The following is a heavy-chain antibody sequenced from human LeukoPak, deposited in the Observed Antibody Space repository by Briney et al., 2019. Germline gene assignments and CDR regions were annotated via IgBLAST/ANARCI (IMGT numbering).Heavy chain of an antibody. Sequence: PSETLSLTCAVYGGSFSGYYWSWIRQPPGKGLEWIGEINHSGSTNYNPSLKSRVTISVDTSKDQFSLKLSSVTAADTAVYYCARGLRLRTLSPNYYGMDVWGQGTTVTVSS. J-gene: IGHJ6*02. CDR1: GGSFSGYY. D-gene: IGHD4-17*01. V-gene: IGHV4-34*01. CDR3: ARGLRLRTLSPNYYGMDV. CDR2: INHSGST.